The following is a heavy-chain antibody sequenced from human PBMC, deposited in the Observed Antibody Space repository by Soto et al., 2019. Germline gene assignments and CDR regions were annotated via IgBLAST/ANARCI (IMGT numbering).Heavy chain of an antibody. D-gene: IGHD2-15*01. J-gene: IGHJ4*02. CDR3: VKGSEVARQELDY. CDR1: GFIFSNCG. V-gene: IGHV3-30*18. CDR2: ISSDGSEK. Sequence: QVQLVESGGGVVQPGRSLRLSCAASGFIFSNCGMHWVRQAPGKGLEWVSAISSDGSEKYYSESVEGRFTISRDNSKNTLFLQMNSLRVEDTAVYYCVKGSEVARQELDYWGQGTLVTVSS.